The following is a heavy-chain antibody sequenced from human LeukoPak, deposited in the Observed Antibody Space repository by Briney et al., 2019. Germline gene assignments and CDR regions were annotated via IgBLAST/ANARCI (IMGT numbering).Heavy chain of an antibody. Sequence: GASVKVSCKASGYTFTGYYMHWVRQAPGQGLEWMGWINPNSGGTNYAQKFQGWVTMTRDTSISTSCMELSRLRSDDTAVYYCAREPVASSWYPGAFDIWGQGTMVTVSS. CDR1: GYTFTGYY. D-gene: IGHD6-13*01. J-gene: IGHJ3*02. V-gene: IGHV1-2*04. CDR2: INPNSGGT. CDR3: AREPVASSWYPGAFDI.